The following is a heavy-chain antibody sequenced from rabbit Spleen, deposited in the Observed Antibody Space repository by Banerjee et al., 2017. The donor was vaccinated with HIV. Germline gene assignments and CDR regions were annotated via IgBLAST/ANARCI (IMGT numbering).Heavy chain of an antibody. Sequence: QSLEESGGDMVKPGASLTLTCIASGVSFSGDSYMCWVRQAPGKGLEWIVCIDTGSSGFTYFANWAKGRFTFSKTSSTTVTLQMTSLTAADTATYFCARDTSSSFSSYGMDLWGQGTLVTVS. D-gene: IGHD1-1*01. CDR3: ARDTSSSFSSYGMDL. CDR2: IDTGSSGFT. V-gene: IGHV1S40*01. CDR1: GVSFSGDSY. J-gene: IGHJ6*01.